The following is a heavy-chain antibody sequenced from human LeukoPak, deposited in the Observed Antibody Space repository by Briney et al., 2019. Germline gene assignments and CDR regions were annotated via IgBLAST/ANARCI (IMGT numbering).Heavy chain of an antibody. Sequence: SETLSLTCTVSGGSISGSSYYWGSIRQPPGKGLEWIGSIYYSGSTYYNPSLKSRVTISVDTSKNQFSLKLSSVTAADTAVQYCATFLLAAGDYWGQGTLVTVSS. CDR2: IYYSGST. V-gene: IGHV4-39*01. J-gene: IGHJ4*02. CDR1: GGSISGSSYY. CDR3: ATFLLAAGDY. D-gene: IGHD2/OR15-2a*01.